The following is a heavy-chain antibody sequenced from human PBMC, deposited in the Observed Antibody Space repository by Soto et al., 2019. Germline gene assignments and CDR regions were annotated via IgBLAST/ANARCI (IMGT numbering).Heavy chain of an antibody. V-gene: IGHV2-5*02. J-gene: IGHJ1*01. CDR2: IYWDDDK. CDR1: GFSLTTSGVG. D-gene: IGHD6-13*01. CDR3: AHGGRIAAAVWGEGYFQH. Sequence: SGPTLVNPTQTLTLTCTFSGFSLTTSGVGVGWIRQPPGKALEWLALIYWDDDKRYSPSLKSRLTITKDTSKNQVVLTMTNMDPVDTATYYCAHGGRIAAAVWGEGYFQHWGQGTLVTVSS.